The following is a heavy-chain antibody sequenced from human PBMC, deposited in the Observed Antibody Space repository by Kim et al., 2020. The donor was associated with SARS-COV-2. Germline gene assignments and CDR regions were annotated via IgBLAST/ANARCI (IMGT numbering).Heavy chain of an antibody. V-gene: IGHV3-7*01. D-gene: IGHD3-10*01. Sequence: GSEKYYVDSVKGRFTISRDNAKNSLYLQMNSLRAEDTAVYYCARGRVFDYWGQGTLVTVSS. CDR2: GSEK. J-gene: IGHJ4*02. CDR3: ARGRVFDY.